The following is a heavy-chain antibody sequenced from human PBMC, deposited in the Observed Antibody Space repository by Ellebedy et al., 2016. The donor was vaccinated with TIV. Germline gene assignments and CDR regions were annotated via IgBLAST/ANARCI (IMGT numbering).Heavy chain of an antibody. Sequence: GGSLRLSCAASGLTFSDYGMHWVRQAPGKGLEWVAFIRYDGSNKYYADSVKGRFTISRDKSKNTLYLQMNSLRAEDTAVYYCAKDPGTTVTPDYWGQGTLVTVSS. V-gene: IGHV3-30*02. J-gene: IGHJ4*02. CDR1: GLTFSDYG. CDR3: AKDPGTTVTPDY. D-gene: IGHD4-17*01. CDR2: IRYDGSNK.